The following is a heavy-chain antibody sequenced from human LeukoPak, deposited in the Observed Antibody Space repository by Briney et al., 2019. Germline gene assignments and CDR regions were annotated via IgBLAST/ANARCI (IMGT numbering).Heavy chain of an antibody. V-gene: IGHV3-21*01. Sequence: PGGSLRLSCAASGFTFSSMNWVRQAPGKGLEWVSSISSSSSYIYYADSVKGRFTISRDNAKNSLYLQMNSLRAEDTAVYYCARDDRYFDWLERAEYFQHWGQGTLVTVSS. CDR1: GFTFSS. CDR3: ARDDRYFDWLERAEYFQH. D-gene: IGHD3-9*01. J-gene: IGHJ1*01. CDR2: ISSSSSYI.